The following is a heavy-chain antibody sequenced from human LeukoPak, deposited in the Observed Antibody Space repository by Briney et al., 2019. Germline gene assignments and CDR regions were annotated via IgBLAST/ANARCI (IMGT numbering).Heavy chain of an antibody. J-gene: IGHJ4*02. Sequence: GGSLRLSCAASGFAFDEYTMHWVRQAPGKGLEWVSLISGDGGRIYYADSVRGRFTISRDNSKNSLFLQMNNLRIEDTALYYCTKDRYCSSSSCPTDHWGQGTLVTVSS. CDR3: TKDRYCSSSSCPTDH. CDR1: GFAFDEYT. D-gene: IGHD2-2*01. V-gene: IGHV3-43*02. CDR2: ISGDGGRI.